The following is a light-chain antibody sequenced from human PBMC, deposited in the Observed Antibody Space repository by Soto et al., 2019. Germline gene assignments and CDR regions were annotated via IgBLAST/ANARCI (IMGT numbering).Light chain of an antibody. J-gene: IGLJ2*01. Sequence: QSVLTQPPSASGTPGQRVTISCSGGSSNIGTYTVSWYQQFPETAPKLLTYGNNQRPSGVPDRFSGSKSGTSAPLSISGLQSDDEADYYCAAWDDSLNGPIFGGGTKLTVL. CDR1: SSNIGTYT. CDR2: GNN. CDR3: AAWDDSLNGPI. V-gene: IGLV1-44*01.